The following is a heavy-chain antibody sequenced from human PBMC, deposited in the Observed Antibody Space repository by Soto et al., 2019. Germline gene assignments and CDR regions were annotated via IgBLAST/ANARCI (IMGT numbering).Heavy chain of an antibody. CDR3: ARAGIAEAGIFLHHFDY. CDR1: GYTFTGYY. D-gene: IGHD6-13*01. J-gene: IGHJ4*02. V-gene: IGHV1-2*02. Sequence: ASVKVSCKASGYTFTGYYMHWVRQAPGQGLEWMGWINPNSGGTNYAQKFQGRVTMTRDTSISTAYMELSRLRSDDTAVYYCARAGIAEAGIFLHHFDYWGQGNLVPVSS. CDR2: INPNSGGT.